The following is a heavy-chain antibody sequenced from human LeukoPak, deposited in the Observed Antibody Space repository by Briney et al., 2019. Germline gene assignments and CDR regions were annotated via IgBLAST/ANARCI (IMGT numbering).Heavy chain of an antibody. CDR2: IYHSGST. CDR3: SRKRWFGELFLFDY. J-gene: IGHJ4*02. D-gene: IGHD3-10*01. Sequence: PSEALSLTCAVSDYSISSGYYWGWIRQPPGKGLEWIGSIYHSGSTYYNPSLKSRVTISVDTSKNQFSLKLSSVTAADTAVYYCSRKRWFGELFLFDYWGQGTLVTVSS. CDR1: DYSISSGYY. V-gene: IGHV4-38-2*01.